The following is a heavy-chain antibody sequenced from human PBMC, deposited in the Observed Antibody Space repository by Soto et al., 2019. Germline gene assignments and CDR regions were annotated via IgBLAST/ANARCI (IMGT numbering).Heavy chain of an antibody. J-gene: IGHJ6*02. D-gene: IGHD3-22*01. CDR3: ARGIGDSSGYTWYYYGMDV. CDR2: IIPIFGTA. CDR1: GGTFSSYA. Sequence: SVKVSCKASGGTFSSYAISWVRQAPGQGLEWMGGIIPIFGTANYAQKFQGRVTITADKSTSTAYMELSSLRSEDTAVYYCARGIGDSSGYTWYYYGMDVWGQGTTVTVSS. V-gene: IGHV1-69*06.